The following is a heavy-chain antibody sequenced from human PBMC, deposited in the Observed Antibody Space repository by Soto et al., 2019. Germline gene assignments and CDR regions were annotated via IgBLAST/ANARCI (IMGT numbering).Heavy chain of an antibody. CDR2: IIPIFGTA. CDR1: GGTFSSYA. D-gene: IGHD3-16*01. V-gene: IGHV1-69*12. Sequence: QVQLVQSGAEVKKPGSSVKVSCKASGGTFSSYAISWVRQAPGQGLEWMGGIIPIFGTANYAQKFQGRVTITADESTSTAYRELSSLRSEDTAVYYCASSTYDYVWGGQVDDAFYIWGQGTMVTVSS. CDR3: ASSTYDYVWGGQVDDAFYI. J-gene: IGHJ3*02.